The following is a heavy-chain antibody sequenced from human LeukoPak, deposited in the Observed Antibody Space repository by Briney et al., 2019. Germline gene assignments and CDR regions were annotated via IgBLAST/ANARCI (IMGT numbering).Heavy chain of an antibody. CDR2: IYHSGST. J-gene: IGHJ6*03. CDR1: GGSISSGTYY. CDR3: ARDRKYYYHMDV. Sequence: PSETLSPTCTVSGGSISSGTYYWGWIRQSPGKGLEWIGSIYHSGSTYYNPSFKSRVTMSVDTSKNQFSLKLSSLTAADTAVYYCARDRKYYYHMDVWGKGTTVTVSS. V-gene: IGHV4-39*07.